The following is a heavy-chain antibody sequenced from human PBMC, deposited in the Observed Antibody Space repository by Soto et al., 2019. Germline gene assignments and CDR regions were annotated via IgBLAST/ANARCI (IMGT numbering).Heavy chain of an antibody. V-gene: IGHV4-34*09. D-gene: IGHD1-1*01. CDR1: GGSFSGYY. CDR2: IYYSGST. J-gene: IGHJ4*02. CDR3: ARDHGTGQIDY. Sequence: PSETLSLTCAVYGGSFSGYYWSWIRQPPGKGLEWIGYIYYSGSTYYNPSLKSRVTISVDTSKNQFSLKLSSVTAADTAVYYCARDHGTGQIDYWGQGTLVTVSS.